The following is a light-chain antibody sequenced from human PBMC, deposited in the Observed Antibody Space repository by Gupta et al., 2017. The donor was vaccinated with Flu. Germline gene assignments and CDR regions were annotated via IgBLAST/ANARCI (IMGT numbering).Light chain of an antibody. CDR3: AAWDDSLNGPV. Sequence: QSILTQPPSASGTPGQRVTISCSGSSSNIGSNSVNWYQQFPRTAPRLLIYSNNRRPSGVPDRFSGSKSGTSASLAISGLQSEDEADYYCAAWDDSLNGPVFGGGTRVTVL. CDR1: SSNIGSNS. V-gene: IGLV1-44*01. J-gene: IGLJ2*01. CDR2: SNN.